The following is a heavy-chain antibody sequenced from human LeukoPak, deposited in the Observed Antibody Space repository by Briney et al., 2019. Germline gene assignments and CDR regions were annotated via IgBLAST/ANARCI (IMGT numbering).Heavy chain of an antibody. CDR2: IYYSGST. Sequence: KSSETLSLTCTVSGGSISSGGYYWSWIRQHPGKGLEWIGYIYYSGSTYYNPSLKSRVTISVDTSKNQFSLKLSSVTAADTAVYYCAGDVMSTALDAFDVWGQGTMVTVSS. V-gene: IGHV4-31*03. CDR3: AGDVMSTALDAFDV. D-gene: IGHD1-1*01. J-gene: IGHJ3*01. CDR1: GGSISSGGYY.